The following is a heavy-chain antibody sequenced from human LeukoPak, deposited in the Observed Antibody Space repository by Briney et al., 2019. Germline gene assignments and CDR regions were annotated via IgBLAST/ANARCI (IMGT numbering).Heavy chain of an antibody. V-gene: IGHV3-53*01. D-gene: IGHD4-23*01. Sequence: GGSLILSCAASGFTVSSNYMSWVRQAPGKGLEWVSVIYSGGSTYYADSVKGRFTISRDNSKNTLYLQMNSLRTEDTAVYYCAKDINGGNTFDYWGQGTLVTVSS. J-gene: IGHJ4*02. CDR2: IYSGGST. CDR1: GFTVSSNY. CDR3: AKDINGGNTFDY.